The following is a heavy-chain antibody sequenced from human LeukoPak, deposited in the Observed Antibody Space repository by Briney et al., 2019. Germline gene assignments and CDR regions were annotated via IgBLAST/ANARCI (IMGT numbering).Heavy chain of an antibody. D-gene: IGHD3-22*01. J-gene: IGHJ4*02. CDR3: ARGPYYYDSSGYLAVDFDY. CDR2: ISSSSSTI. V-gene: IGHV3-48*02. CDR1: GFTFSSYS. Sequence: PGGSLGLSCAASGFTFSSYSMNWVRQAPGKGLEWVSYISSSSSTIYYADSVKGRFTISRDNAKNSLYLQMNSLRDEDTAVYYCARGPYYYDSSGYLAVDFDYWGQGTLVTVSS.